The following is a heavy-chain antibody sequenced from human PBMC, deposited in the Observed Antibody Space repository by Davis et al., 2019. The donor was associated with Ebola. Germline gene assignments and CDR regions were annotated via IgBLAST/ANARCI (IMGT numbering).Heavy chain of an antibody. D-gene: IGHD1-7*01. CDR1: GFTFSSYA. CDR3: AKIDNWNYELDYGMDV. V-gene: IGHV3-23*01. J-gene: IGHJ6*02. CDR2: ISGSGGST. Sequence: GGSLRLSCAASGFTFSSYAMSWVRQAPGKGLEWVSAISGSGGSTYYADSVKGRFTISRDNSKNTLYLQMNSLRAEDTAVYYCAKIDNWNYELDYGMDVWGQGTTVTVSS.